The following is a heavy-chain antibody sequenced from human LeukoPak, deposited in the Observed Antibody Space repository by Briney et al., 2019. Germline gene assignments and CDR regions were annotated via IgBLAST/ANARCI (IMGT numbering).Heavy chain of an antibody. CDR1: GGSISSSSYY. CDR3: ARRLVVPAAKNMDV. D-gene: IGHD2-2*01. V-gene: IGHV4-39*07. Sequence: SETLSLTCTVSGGSISSSSYYWRWIRQPPGKGLEWIGEINHSGSTNYNPSLKSRGTISVDTSKNQFSLKLSSVTAADTAVYYCARRLVVPAAKNMDVWGKGTTVTISS. CDR2: INHSGST. J-gene: IGHJ6*03.